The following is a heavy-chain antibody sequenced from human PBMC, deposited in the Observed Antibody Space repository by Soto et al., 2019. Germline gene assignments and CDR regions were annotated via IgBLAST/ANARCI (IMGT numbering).Heavy chain of an antibody. D-gene: IGHD4-17*01. V-gene: IGHV3-15*07. Sequence: SNAWMNWVRQAPGKVLEWVGRIKSKTDGGTTDYAAPVKGRFTISRDDSKNTLYLQMNSLKTEDTAVYYCTTGPLGDYGDYLIWGQGTLVTVSS. CDR2: IKSKTDGGTT. CDR3: TTGPLGDYGDYLI. CDR1: SNAW. J-gene: IGHJ1*01.